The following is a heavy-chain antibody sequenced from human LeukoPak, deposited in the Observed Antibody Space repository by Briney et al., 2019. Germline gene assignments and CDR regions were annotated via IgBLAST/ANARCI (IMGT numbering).Heavy chain of an antibody. D-gene: IGHD3-10*01. J-gene: IGHJ4*02. CDR1: GFTFSRYS. CDR3: ARSRGVITPFDY. Sequence: GGSLRLSCAASGFTFSRYSMNWVRQAPGKGLEWVSSISSSSSYIYYADSVKGRFTISRDNAKNSLYLQMNSLRAEDTAVYYCARSRGVITPFDYWGQGTLVTVSS. CDR2: ISSSSSYI. V-gene: IGHV3-21*01.